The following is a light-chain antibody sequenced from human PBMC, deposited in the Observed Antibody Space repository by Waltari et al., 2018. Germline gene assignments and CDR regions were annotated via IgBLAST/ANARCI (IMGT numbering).Light chain of an antibody. J-gene: IGLJ3*02. Sequence: QSALTLPPPVSGSPGPSVPIPCTGTSRAGGGFTDLSWYQQHPGKAPKLMIYDVSKRPSGVPDRFSGSKSGNTASLTISGLQAEDEADYYCCSYAGSYTWVFGGGTKLTVL. CDR1: SRAGGGFTD. CDR3: CSYAGSYTWV. V-gene: IGLV2-11*02. CDR2: DVS.